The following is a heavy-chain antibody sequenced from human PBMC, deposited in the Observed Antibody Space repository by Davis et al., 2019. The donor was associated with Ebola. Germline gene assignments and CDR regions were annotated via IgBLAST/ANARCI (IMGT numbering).Heavy chain of an antibody. V-gene: IGHV3-74*01. Sequence: GESLKISCAASGFTFSSYWMHWVRQAPGKGLVWVSRINSDGSSTSYADSVKGRFTISRDNAKNTLYLQMNGLRVDDTAVYYCASTSIAARNYYYYAMDVWGQGTTVTVSS. CDR3: ASTSIAARNYYYYAMDV. CDR1: GFTFSSYW. J-gene: IGHJ6*02. D-gene: IGHD6-6*01. CDR2: INSDGSST.